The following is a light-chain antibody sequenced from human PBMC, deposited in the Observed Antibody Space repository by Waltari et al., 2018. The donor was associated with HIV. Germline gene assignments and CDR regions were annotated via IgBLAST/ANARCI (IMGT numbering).Light chain of an antibody. V-gene: IGKV3-20*01. CDR3: QQYGSSPLT. CDR1: QSVTSSF. CDR2: GAS. J-gene: IGKJ4*01. Sequence: EIVLTQSPGTLSLSPRERATLSCRASQSVTSSFLSWYQQKPGQAPRLLIYGASSRATGIPDRFSGGGSGTDFTLTISRLEPEDFAVYYCQQYGSSPLTFGGGTKVDIK.